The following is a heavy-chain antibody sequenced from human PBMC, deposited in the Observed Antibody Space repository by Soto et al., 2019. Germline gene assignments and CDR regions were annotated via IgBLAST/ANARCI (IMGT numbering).Heavy chain of an antibody. J-gene: IGHJ4*02. CDR2: IKPNSGGT. CDR1: GYTFTGNS. CDR3: ATTIPSSSSTFLDY. Sequence: ASVKVSCKAYGYTFTGNSLHWVRQAPGQGLEWMGWIKPNSGGTNYAQNFQGRVTMTGDTSISTVYMELSRLKYDDTAVYYCATTIPSSSSTFLDYWGQGTLVTVSS. V-gene: IGHV1-2*02. D-gene: IGHD6-6*01.